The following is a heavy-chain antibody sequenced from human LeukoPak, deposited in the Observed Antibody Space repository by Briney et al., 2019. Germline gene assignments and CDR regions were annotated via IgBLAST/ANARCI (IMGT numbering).Heavy chain of an antibody. Sequence: GGSLRLSCAASGFTFSNYAMSWVRQAPGKGLEWVSTITRGGGSTYYADSVKGRFTVSRDSSRNTLHLQMNSLRAEDTAIYYCTTDRRSCVDLNCLLHEQWGQGALVAVSS. CDR3: TTDRRSCVDLNCLLHEQ. CDR2: ITRGGGST. CDR1: GFTFSNYA. V-gene: IGHV3-23*01. D-gene: IGHD1-1*01. J-gene: IGHJ4*02.